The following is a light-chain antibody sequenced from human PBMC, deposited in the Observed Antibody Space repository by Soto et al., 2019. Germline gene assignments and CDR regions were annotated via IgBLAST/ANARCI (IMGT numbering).Light chain of an antibody. CDR3: QQYSDWKT. CDR2: DAS. V-gene: IGKV3-15*01. J-gene: IGKJ2*01. CDR1: RNVGSK. Sequence: ETVMTQSPATLSVSPGERATLSCRASRNVGSKLAWYQQKPGQAPRLLISDASTRATGIPARFSGSGSGTEFTLTISSRQSEDFAVYYCQQYSDWKTFGQGTKLEIK.